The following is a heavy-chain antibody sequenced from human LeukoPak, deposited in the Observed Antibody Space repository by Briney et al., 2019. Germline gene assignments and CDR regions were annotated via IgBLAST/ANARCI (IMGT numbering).Heavy chain of an antibody. Sequence: PGGSLRLSCAASGLTFDDYGMSWVRQVPGKGLEWVSGINWNGGSTGYADSVKGRFTISRDNAKNSLYLQMNSLRAEDTALYYGARIKSIGNYSPFDYWGQGALLTVSS. D-gene: IGHD1-7*01. J-gene: IGHJ4*02. V-gene: IGHV3-20*04. CDR1: GLTFDDYG. CDR2: INWNGGST. CDR3: ARIKSIGNYSPFDY.